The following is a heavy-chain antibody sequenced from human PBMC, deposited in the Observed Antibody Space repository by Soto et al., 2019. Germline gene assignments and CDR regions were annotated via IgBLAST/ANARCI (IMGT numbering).Heavy chain of an antibody. CDR1: GFSVGSNY. CDR2: IYSNGDT. V-gene: IGHV3-53*02. CDR3: ARKSDSSPVPEADGV. D-gene: IGHD2-8*01. J-gene: IGHJ4*02. Sequence: VQLVETGGGLIQPGGSLRLSCAASGFSVGSNYMTWVRQSPGKGLEWVSLIYSNGDTDYADSVKGRFSISRDNFKNTQYLQMNNLRAEDTAVYHCARKSDSSPVPEADGVWGRGTLVTVSS.